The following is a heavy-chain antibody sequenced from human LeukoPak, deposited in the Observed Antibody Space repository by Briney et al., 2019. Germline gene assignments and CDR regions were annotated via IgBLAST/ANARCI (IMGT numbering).Heavy chain of an antibody. CDR1: GFTFSSYG. J-gene: IGHJ4*02. CDR3: ARARDGSYDY. Sequence: GGSLRLSCAASGFTFSSYGMHWVRQAPGKGLEWISYISSSSRTVHYADSVKGRFTISRDNAKNSLYLQMNSLRDEDTAVYYCARARDGSYDYWGQGTLVTVSS. V-gene: IGHV3-48*02. CDR2: ISSSSRTV. D-gene: IGHD1-26*01.